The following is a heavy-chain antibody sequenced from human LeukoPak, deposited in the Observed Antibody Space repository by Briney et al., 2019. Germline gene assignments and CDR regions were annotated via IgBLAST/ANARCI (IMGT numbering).Heavy chain of an antibody. V-gene: IGHV3-30*02. CDR2: IRHGGSNE. CDR1: GFSFRSYG. CDR3: AKHEDV. J-gene: IGHJ6*04. Sequence: GGSLRLSCVASGFSFRSYGMHWVRQAPGKGLEWVAHIRHGGSNEDYADSVEGRFTISRDNSKNTLYLEMNSLRVEDTAMYYCAKHEDVWGKGTTVTVSP.